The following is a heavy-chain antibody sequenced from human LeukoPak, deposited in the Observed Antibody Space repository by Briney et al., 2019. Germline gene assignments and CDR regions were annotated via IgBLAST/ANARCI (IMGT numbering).Heavy chain of an antibody. V-gene: IGHV4-34*01. CDR1: GGSFSGYY. CDR3: ATRRSGRYFFQWDFDY. J-gene: IGHJ4*02. CDR2: INHSGST. D-gene: IGHD6-19*01. Sequence: SESLSLTCAVYGGSFSGYYWSWIRQPPGKGLEWIGEINHSGSTNYNPSLKSRVTISVDTSKNQFSLKLSSVTAADTAVYYCATRRSGRYFFQWDFDYWGQGTLVTVSS.